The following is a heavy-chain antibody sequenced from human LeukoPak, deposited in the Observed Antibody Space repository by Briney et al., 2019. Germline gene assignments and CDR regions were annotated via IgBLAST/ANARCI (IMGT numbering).Heavy chain of an antibody. CDR2: INPNSGGT. V-gene: IGHV1-2*04. J-gene: IGHJ5*02. CDR1: GYTFTGYY. CDR3: ARDQEGKRNWFDP. Sequence: ASVKVSCKASGYTFTGYYMHWVRQAPGQGLEWMGWINPNSGGTNYAQKFQGWVTMTRDTSISTAYMELSRLRSDGTAVYYCARDQEGKRNWFDPWGQGTLVTVSS.